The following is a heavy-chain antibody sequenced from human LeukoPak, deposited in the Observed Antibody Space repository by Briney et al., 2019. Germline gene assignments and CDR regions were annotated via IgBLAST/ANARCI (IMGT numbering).Heavy chain of an antibody. V-gene: IGHV5-51*01. CDR2: IYPGDSDT. CDR3: ARHVDNFGSGHGDY. J-gene: IGHJ4*02. Sequence: GESLKISCQGSGYTFSTYWIGWVRQMPGKGLEWMGIIYPGDSDTRYSPSFEGQVTISADRSISTVYLQWSSLKASDTAMYYCARHVDNFGSGHGDYWGQGTLVTVSS. D-gene: IGHD3-10*01. CDR1: GYTFSTYW.